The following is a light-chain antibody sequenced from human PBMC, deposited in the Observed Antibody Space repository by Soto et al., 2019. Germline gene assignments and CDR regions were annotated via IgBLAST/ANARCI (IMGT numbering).Light chain of an antibody. Sequence: QSALTQPASVSGSPGQSITISCTGTSSDVGSYNLVSWYQQHPGKAPKLMIYEVSKRPSGVSNRFSGSKSGNTASLTISGLQAEDEADYYCCSYAGSSTFEVFGTGTKLT. V-gene: IGLV2-23*02. J-gene: IGLJ1*01. CDR1: SSDVGSYNL. CDR3: CSYAGSSTFEV. CDR2: EVS.